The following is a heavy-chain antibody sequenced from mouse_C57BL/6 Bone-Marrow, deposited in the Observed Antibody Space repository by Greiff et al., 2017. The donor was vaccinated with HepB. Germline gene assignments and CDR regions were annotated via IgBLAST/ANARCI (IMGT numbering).Heavy chain of an antibody. V-gene: IGHV7-3*01. CDR2: IRNKANGYTT. Sequence: EVPVVESGGGLVQPGGSLSLSCAASGFTFTAYYMSWVRQPPGKALEWLGFIRNKANGYTTEYSASVKGRFTISRDNSQSILYLQRNALRAEDSATYYCARRTGTDYCDYWGQGTTLTVSS. CDR3: ARRTGTDYCDY. CDR1: GFTFTAYY. D-gene: IGHD4-1*01. J-gene: IGHJ2*01.